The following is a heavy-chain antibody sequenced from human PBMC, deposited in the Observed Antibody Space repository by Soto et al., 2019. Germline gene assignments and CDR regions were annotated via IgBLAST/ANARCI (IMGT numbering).Heavy chain of an antibody. CDR2: IIPIFGTA. V-gene: IGHV1-69*13. CDR3: ARRGTYDFWSGSPGEDYYYGMDV. CDR1: GGTFSSYA. Sequence: ASVKVSCKASGGTFSSYAISWVRQAPGQGLEWMGGIIPIFGTANYAQKFQGRVTITADESTSTAYMELSSLRSEDTAVYYCARRGTYDFWSGSPGEDYYYGMDVWGQGTTVTV. J-gene: IGHJ6*02. D-gene: IGHD3-3*01.